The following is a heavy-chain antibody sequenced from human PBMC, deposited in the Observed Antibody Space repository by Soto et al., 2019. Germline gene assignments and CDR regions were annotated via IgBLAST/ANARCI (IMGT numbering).Heavy chain of an antibody. V-gene: IGHV3-23*01. CDR1: GFTFRDHA. CDR3: XXXXXXXGVGY. D-gene: IGHD2-8*01. J-gene: IGHJ4*02. CDR2: ITQTGTRT. Sequence: EVQVLESGGGLVQPGGSLRLSCAASGFTFRDHAMTWVXXXXXXGLQYVSSITQTGTRTFYADSVKGRFTISRDNSKXXXXXXXXXXXXXXXXXXXXXXXXXXXGVGYWGQGTLVTVSS.